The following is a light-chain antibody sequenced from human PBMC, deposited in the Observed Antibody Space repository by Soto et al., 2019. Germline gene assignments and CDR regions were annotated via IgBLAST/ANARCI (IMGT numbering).Light chain of an antibody. J-gene: IGKJ5*01. CDR2: DVS. Sequence: EIVLTQSPATLSLSPGERGTLPCRASESVTTYLAWYQQKPGQAPRLLVYDVSNRATGIPARFSGSGSGTDFTLTISSLEPEDFAVYYCQQRSNWPITFGQGTRLEIK. CDR3: QQRSNWPIT. CDR1: ESVTTY. V-gene: IGKV3-11*01.